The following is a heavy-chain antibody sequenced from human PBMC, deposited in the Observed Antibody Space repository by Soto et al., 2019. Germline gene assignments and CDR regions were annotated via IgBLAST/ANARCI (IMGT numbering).Heavy chain of an antibody. V-gene: IGHV3-21*01. D-gene: IGHD6-6*01. Sequence: GGSLRLSCAASGFSFSSNSMSWVRQAPGKGLEWVSSISSSGRYIYYADSVKGRSTISRDKSNNSLYLQMHSVRAEDTAVYYCARSIAARPPADYSYGMDVWGQGTTVTVSS. CDR2: ISSSGRYI. J-gene: IGHJ6*02. CDR1: GFSFSSNS. CDR3: ARSIAARPPADYSYGMDV.